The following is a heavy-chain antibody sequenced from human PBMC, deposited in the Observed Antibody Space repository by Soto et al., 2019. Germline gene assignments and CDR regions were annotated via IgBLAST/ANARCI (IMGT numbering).Heavy chain of an antibody. CDR3: ARTPFDPIYGDLSYYFDY. D-gene: IGHD4-17*01. V-gene: IGHV3-74*03. CDR2: INSDGSGT. CDR1: GFTFSNYW. J-gene: IGHJ4*02. Sequence: EVQLVESGGGLVQPGGSLRLSCAASGFTFSNYWMHWVRQAPGKGLVWVSRINSDGSGTTYADSVKGRFTISRDNAKNTLYLQMNSLRAEDTAVYYCARTPFDPIYGDLSYYFDYWGQGTLVTVSS.